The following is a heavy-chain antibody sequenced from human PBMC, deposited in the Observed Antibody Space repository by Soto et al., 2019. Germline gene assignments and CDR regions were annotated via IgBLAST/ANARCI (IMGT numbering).Heavy chain of an antibody. V-gene: IGHV3-23*01. Sequence: EVQLLESGGGLVQPGGYLRFSCAASGFTFSSYAMSWVRQAPGKGLEWVSAISGSGGSTYYADSVKGRFTISRDNSKNTLYLQMNSLRAEDTAVYYCAKEGIQLWLHPYWGQGTLVTVSS. J-gene: IGHJ4*02. D-gene: IGHD5-18*01. CDR3: AKEGIQLWLHPY. CDR2: ISGSGGST. CDR1: GFTFSSYA.